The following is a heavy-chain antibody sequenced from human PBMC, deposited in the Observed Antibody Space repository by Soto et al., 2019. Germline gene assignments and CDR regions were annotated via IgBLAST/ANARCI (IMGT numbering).Heavy chain of an antibody. CDR2: VYSSGTT. J-gene: IGHJ4*02. CDR1: GGSINSYW. V-gene: IGHV4-4*07. CDR3: ARDIGSYAYGEGY. D-gene: IGHD3-10*01. Sequence: PSETLSLTCRVSGGSINSYWWSWIRQPAGKGLVWIGRVYSSGTTDYNPSLNSRATMSVETSKNQFSLKLGSVTAADTAVYYCARDIGSYAYGEGYWGQGIQVTVSS.